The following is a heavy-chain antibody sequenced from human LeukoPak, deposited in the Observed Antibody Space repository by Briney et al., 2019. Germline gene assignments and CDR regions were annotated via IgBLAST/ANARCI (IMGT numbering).Heavy chain of an antibody. Sequence: GGSLRLSCAASGFIFGKYWMSWVRQAPGKGLEWVANIKLDGSEKNYVDSVKGRFTISRDNTKNSLYLQMNSLRAEDTAVFYCARDQYDTWSRRGNFDSWGQGTLVTVSS. CDR2: IKLDGSEK. J-gene: IGHJ4*02. V-gene: IGHV3-7*03. D-gene: IGHD3-3*01. CDR3: ARDQYDTWSRRGNFDS. CDR1: GFIFGKYW.